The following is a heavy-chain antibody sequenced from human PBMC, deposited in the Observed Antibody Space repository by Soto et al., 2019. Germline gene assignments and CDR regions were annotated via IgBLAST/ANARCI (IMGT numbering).Heavy chain of an antibody. CDR3: ARVATENSHDMWSGSTSSALDV. Sequence: PSETLSLTCKVSGGSMRGYSWSWVRQTPGEGLEWIGYVSHSGRTDYSPSLKHRVTISLDMSKNHFALHVTSVDPADTAVYYCARVATENSHDMWSGSTSSALDVWGQGTTVTVSS. J-gene: IGHJ6*02. D-gene: IGHD3-3*01. CDR1: GGSMRGYS. CDR2: VSHSGRT. V-gene: IGHV4-59*13.